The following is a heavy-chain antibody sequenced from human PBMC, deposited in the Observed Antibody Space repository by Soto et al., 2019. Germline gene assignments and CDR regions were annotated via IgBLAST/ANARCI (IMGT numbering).Heavy chain of an antibody. Sequence: GASVKVSCKASGGTFSSYTISWVRQAPGQGLEWMGRIIPILGIANYAQKFQGRVTITADKSTSTAYMELSSLRSEDTAVYYCARVGYCSGGSCYPMDVWGQGTTVTVSS. CDR3: ARVGYCSGGSCYPMDV. CDR1: GGTFSSYT. CDR2: IIPILGIA. D-gene: IGHD2-15*01. V-gene: IGHV1-69*02. J-gene: IGHJ6*02.